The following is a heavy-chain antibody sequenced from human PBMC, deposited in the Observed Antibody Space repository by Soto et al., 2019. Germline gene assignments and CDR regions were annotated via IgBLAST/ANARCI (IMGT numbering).Heavy chain of an antibody. J-gene: IGHJ6*02. CDR2: ISAYNSNT. V-gene: IGHV1-18*01. CDR1: GYPSTSYG. D-gene: IGHD6-13*01. CDR3: AREGPYSSSWYGCTDETRYYGKDV. Sequence: XSVKVSCKAAGYPSTSYGISCGRQAHGQGLEWMGLISAYNSNTNNAQKLQGRVTMTTDTSTRTAYMELRSLRSDDTAVYYCAREGPYSSSWYGCTDETRYYGKDVWGQGTRVTVS.